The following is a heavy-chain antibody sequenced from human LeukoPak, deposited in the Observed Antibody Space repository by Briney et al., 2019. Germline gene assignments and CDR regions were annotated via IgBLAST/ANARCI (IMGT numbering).Heavy chain of an antibody. D-gene: IGHD6-13*01. J-gene: IGHJ4*02. V-gene: IGHV3-11*01. Sequence: GGSLRLSCAASGFTVSSNYMSWVRQAPGKGLEWVSYIGSSASTKYYADSVKGRFTISRDNAKNSLYLQMNSLRAEDTAVYYCARVGSLAAAGTPDYWGQGTLVTVSS. CDR3: ARVGSLAAAGTPDY. CDR2: IGSSASTK. CDR1: GFTVSSNY.